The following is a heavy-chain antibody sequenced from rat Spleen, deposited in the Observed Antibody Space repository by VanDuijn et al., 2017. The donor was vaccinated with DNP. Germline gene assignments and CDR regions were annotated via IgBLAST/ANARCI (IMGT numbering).Heavy chain of an antibody. CDR3: VTRGKYGGYDY. V-gene: IGHV5-17*01. CDR1: GFTFSDYA. J-gene: IGHJ2*01. CDR2: ISYDGLRT. Sequence: EVQLVESGGGLVQPGRSLKLSCPASGFTFSDYAMAWARQAPGKGLEWVATISYDGLRTYYRDSVKGRFTISRDDTKGTLYLQMDSLRSDDTATYYCVTRGKYGGYDYWGQGVMVTVSS. D-gene: IGHD1-11*01.